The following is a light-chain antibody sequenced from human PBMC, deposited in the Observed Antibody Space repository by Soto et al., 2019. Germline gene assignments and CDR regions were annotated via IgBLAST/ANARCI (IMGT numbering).Light chain of an antibody. CDR1: SGHSSYA. CDR2: LNSDGSH. V-gene: IGLV4-69*01. CDR3: QNWGTGIWV. Sequence: QSVLTQSPSASASLGASVKLTCTLSSGHSSYAIAWHQQQPEKGPRYLMKLNSDGSHSKGDGIPDRFSGSSSGAERYLTISSLQADDEAAYYCQNWGTGIWVFGGGTKLTVL. J-gene: IGLJ3*02.